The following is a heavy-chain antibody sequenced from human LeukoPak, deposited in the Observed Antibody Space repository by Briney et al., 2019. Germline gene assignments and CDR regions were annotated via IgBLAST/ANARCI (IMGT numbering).Heavy chain of an antibody. CDR2: IYTSGST. J-gene: IGHJ5*02. CDR1: GGSISSYY. Sequence: SETLSLTCTVSGGSISSYYWSWIRQPAGKGLEWIGRIYTSGSTNYNPSLKSRATMSVDTSKNQFSLKLSSVTAADTAVYYCARVRTPYYDFWSGYYGSWFDPWGQGTLVTVSS. D-gene: IGHD3-3*01. V-gene: IGHV4-4*07. CDR3: ARVRTPYYDFWSGYYGSWFDP.